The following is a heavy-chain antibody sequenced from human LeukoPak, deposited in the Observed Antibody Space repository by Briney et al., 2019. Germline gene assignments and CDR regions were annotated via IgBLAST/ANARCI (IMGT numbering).Heavy chain of an antibody. J-gene: IGHJ4*02. CDR1: GFTFSNYA. D-gene: IGHD2-2*02. CDR2: ITARADST. CDR3: AKGRYTASNYFDY. Sequence: GGSLRLSCAASGFTFSNYAMSWVRQAPGKGLEWVSGITARADSTYYADSVKGRFTLSRDNSKNTLYLQMNSLRAEDTAVYYCAKGRYTASNYFDYWGQGTLVTVSS. V-gene: IGHV3-23*01.